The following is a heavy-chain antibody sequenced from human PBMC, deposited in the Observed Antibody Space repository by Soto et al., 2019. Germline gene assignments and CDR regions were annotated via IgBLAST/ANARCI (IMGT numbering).Heavy chain of an antibody. CDR2: ISWNSGTI. V-gene: IGHV3-9*01. Sequence: EVQLVESGGGLVQPGRSLRLSCAASGFSFDDYAMHWVRQAPGKGLEWVTGISWNSGTIGYADSVKGRFTISRDNAKNSLYLQMNSLRAEDTALYYCERDHWSRASGPPDSCGQGTLVTVSS. CDR1: GFSFDDYA. D-gene: IGHD2-8*02. J-gene: IGHJ4*02. CDR3: ERDHWSRASGPPDS.